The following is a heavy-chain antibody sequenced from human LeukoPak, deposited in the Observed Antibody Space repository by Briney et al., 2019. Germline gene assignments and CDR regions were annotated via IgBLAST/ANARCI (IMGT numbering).Heavy chain of an antibody. J-gene: IGHJ4*02. D-gene: IGHD2-2*01. CDR1: GGSISSGGYY. Sequence: SETLSLTCTVSGGSISSGGYYWSWIRQHPGKGLEWIGFIYYIGNTYYNPSLKSRVTISVDTSKKQFSLKLSSVTAADTAVYCCAGEARVVVPAAIDYWGQGTLVTVSS. CDR3: AGEARVVVPAAIDY. V-gene: IGHV4-31*03. CDR2: IYYIGNT.